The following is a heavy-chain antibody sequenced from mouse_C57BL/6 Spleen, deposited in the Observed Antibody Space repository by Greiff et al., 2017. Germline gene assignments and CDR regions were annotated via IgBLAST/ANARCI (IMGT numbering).Heavy chain of an antibody. CDR1: GYTFTDYN. Sequence: VQLQQSGPELVKPGASVKMSCKASGYTFTDYNMHWVKQSHGKSLEWIGYINPNNGGTSYNQKFKGKATLTVNKSSSTAYMELRSLTSEDSAVYDCARCYYYGSSYGDYWGQGTTLTVSS. V-gene: IGHV1-22*01. D-gene: IGHD1-1*01. J-gene: IGHJ2*01. CDR2: INPNNGGT. CDR3: ARCYYYGSSYGDY.